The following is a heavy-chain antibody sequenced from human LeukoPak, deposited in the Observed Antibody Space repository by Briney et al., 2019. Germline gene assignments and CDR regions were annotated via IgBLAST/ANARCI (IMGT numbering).Heavy chain of an antibody. V-gene: IGHV4-39*01. D-gene: IGHD6-19*01. CDR2: IYYSGST. Sequence: SETLSLTCTVSGGSISSSSYYWGWIRQPPGKGLEWIGSIYYSGSTYYNPSLKSRVTISVDTSKNQFSLKLSSVTAADTAVYYCARHVRVLWSSSGWYDYWGQGTLVTVSS. CDR1: GGSISSSSYY. CDR3: ARHVRVLWSSSGWYDY. J-gene: IGHJ4*02.